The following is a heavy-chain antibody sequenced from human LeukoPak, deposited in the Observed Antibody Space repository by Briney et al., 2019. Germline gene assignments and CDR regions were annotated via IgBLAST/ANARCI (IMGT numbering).Heavy chain of an antibody. CDR2: ISGSGGST. Sequence: GGSLRLSCAASGFTFSSYAMSWVRQAPGKGLEWVSAISGSGGSTYYADSVKGRFTISRDNPKNTLYLQMNSLRAEDTAVYYCAKDPGSLTDAFDIWGQGTMVTVSS. CDR1: GFTFSSYA. D-gene: IGHD1-26*01. CDR3: AKDPGSLTDAFDI. V-gene: IGHV3-23*01. J-gene: IGHJ3*02.